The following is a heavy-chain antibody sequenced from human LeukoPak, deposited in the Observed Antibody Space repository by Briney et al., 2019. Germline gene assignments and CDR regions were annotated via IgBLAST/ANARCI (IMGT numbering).Heavy chain of an antibody. V-gene: IGHV3-74*01. CDR2: INTDGSST. CDR1: GFTFSSYW. Sequence: LPGGSLRLSCAASGFTFSSYWMHWVRQAPGKGLVWVSRINTDGSSTSYADSVKGRFTIARDNAKNTLYLQMNSLRAEDTAVYYCARDVKRPPYSSSSPLDYWGQGTLVTVSS. CDR3: ARDVKRPPYSSSSPLDY. J-gene: IGHJ4*02. D-gene: IGHD6-6*01.